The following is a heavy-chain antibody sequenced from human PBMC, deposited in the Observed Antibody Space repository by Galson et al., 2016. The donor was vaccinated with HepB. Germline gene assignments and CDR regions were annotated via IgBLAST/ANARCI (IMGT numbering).Heavy chain of an antibody. CDR3: TRWDFYCPATWFYP. Sequence: SVKVSCKASGFIFTTYYMHWVRQAPGQGLEWVGLINPSGSSTTYAPKFQGRVTMTRDTSTGIVYMELTSLSSDATAVYYCTRWDFYCPATWFYPWGQGTLVTVSS. CDR2: INPSGSST. J-gene: IGHJ5*02. D-gene: IGHD1-26*01. V-gene: IGHV1-46*01. CDR1: GFIFTTYY.